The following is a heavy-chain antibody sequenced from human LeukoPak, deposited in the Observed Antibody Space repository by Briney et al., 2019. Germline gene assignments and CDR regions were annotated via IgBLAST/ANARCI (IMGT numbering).Heavy chain of an antibody. CDR1: GYTFTGYY. J-gene: IGHJ4*02. D-gene: IGHD2-2*01. V-gene: IGHV1-2*02. Sequence: ASVKVSCKASGYTFTGYYMHWVRQAPGQGLEWMGWINPNSGGTNYAQKFQGRVTMTRDTSISTAYMELSRLRSDDTAVYYCARVKIRTSCFDYWGQGTLVTVSS. CDR2: INPNSGGT. CDR3: ARVKIRTSCFDY.